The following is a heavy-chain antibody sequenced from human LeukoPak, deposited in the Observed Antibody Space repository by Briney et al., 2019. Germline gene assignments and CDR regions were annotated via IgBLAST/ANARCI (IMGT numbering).Heavy chain of an antibody. CDR1: GFTFSSYG. CDR2: IWYDVSNK. CDR3: ARLASSAQLYYGMEI. J-gene: IGHJ6*01. Sequence: GRSLRLSCAASGFTFSSYGMHWVRQAPGKGLEWVAVIWYDVSNKYYADSVKGRFTISRDNPKNRMYLQMSSLMAEDTAVYCCARLASSAQLYYGMEIWGEGATVTVSS. V-gene: IGHV3-33*01. D-gene: IGHD1-1*01.